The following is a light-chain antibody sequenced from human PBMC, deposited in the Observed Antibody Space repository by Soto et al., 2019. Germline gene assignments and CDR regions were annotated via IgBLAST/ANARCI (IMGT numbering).Light chain of an antibody. CDR3: QQSYSSPPT. V-gene: IGKV1-39*01. J-gene: IGKJ1*01. CDR2: AAS. CDR1: QSISNH. Sequence: DIQMTQSPSSLSASVEDRVIITSRASQSISNHLNWYQQKPGKAPKLLIFAASSLQSGVPSRFSGSRSGPDFTLTISSLQPEDFATCYCQQSYSSPPTFGQGTKVEIK.